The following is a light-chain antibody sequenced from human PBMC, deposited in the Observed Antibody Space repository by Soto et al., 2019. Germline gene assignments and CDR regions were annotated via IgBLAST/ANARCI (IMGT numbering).Light chain of an antibody. CDR3: QQYGGSPFT. Sequence: EIVLTQSPGTLSLSPGERATLSCRASQSVSNNLAWIQQKPGQTTRLLMYGASSRATGIPDRFSGSGSGTRFTLTISRLEPEDFAVYYCQQYGGSPFTFGPGTKVEI. V-gene: IGKV3-20*01. CDR1: QSVSNN. CDR2: GAS. J-gene: IGKJ3*01.